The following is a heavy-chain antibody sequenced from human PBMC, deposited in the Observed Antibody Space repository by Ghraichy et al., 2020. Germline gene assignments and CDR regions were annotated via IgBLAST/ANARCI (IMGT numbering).Heavy chain of an antibody. CDR2: IGAYNGAT. D-gene: IGHD2-2*01. CDR3: AKDDDQTVDY. Sequence: ASVKVSCKASGFTFTNYGFVWVRQAPGQGLEWMGWIGAYNGATNYAQKLQGRVTMTTDTSTSTAYMELRSLRSDDTAVYYCAKDDDQTVDYWGQGTLVTVSS. V-gene: IGHV1-18*04. J-gene: IGHJ4*02. CDR1: GFTFTNYG.